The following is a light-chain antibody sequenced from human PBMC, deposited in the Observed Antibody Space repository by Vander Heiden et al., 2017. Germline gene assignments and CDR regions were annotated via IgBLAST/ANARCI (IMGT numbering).Light chain of an antibody. V-gene: IGLV3-25*03. CDR1: VLSKKY. CDR3: QSADSGATDVV. J-gene: IGLJ2*01. CDR2: KDT. Sequence: SYQLTHPHSVSVSPGQTARITCSAYVLSKKYSHWYQQKSGQAPLLLIFKDTERPSGIPERFSGSTSGTTVTLTITGVQSEDEADYYCQSADSGATDVVFGGGTKLTVL.